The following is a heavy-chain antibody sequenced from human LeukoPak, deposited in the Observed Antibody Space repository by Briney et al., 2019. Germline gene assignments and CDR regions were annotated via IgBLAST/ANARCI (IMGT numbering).Heavy chain of an antibody. CDR2: INARGGST. V-gene: IGHV1-46*01. CDR1: GYTFTCYY. CDR3: ARGFVITTGGETGGWFDP. Sequence: ASVKVSCKAYGYTFTCYYMHWVRQAPGQGLEWMGIINARGGSTSYAQKFQGRVTMTRDTSTSTVYMELSSLRSEDTAVYYCARGFVITTGGETGGWFDPWGQGTLVTVSS. J-gene: IGHJ5*02. D-gene: IGHD2-21*01.